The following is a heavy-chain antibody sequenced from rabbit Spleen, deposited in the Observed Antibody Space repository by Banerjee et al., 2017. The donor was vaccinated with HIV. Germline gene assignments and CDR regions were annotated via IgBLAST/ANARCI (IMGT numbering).Heavy chain of an antibody. CDR3: ARNLENYAGSSYLDL. Sequence: QLEESGGDLVQPEGSLTLTCKASGFTLSTYYMNWVRQAPGKGLEWIGYIDPVFGSTYYASWVNGRFTISSHNAQNTLYLRLNSLTAADTATYFCARNLENYAGSSYLDLWGQGTLVTVS. V-gene: IGHV1S7*01. D-gene: IGHD8-1*01. CDR1: GFTLSTYY. J-gene: IGHJ6*01. CDR2: IDPVFGST.